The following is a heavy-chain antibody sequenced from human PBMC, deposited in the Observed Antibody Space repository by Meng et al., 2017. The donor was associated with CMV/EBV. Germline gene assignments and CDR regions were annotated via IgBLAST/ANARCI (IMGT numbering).Heavy chain of an antibody. J-gene: IGHJ5*02. CDR1: GFTFTGYD. CDR3: ARETFSSASYLGRWLDP. V-gene: IGHV3-48*03. Sequence: GESLKISCAASGFTFTGYDMHWVRQAPGKGLEWVSYISSSGTTIKYADSVKGRFTISGDSAKSSLYLQMNSLSTEDTAVYYCARETFSSASYLGRWLDPWGQRTLVTVSS. D-gene: IGHD1-26*01. CDR2: ISSSGTTI.